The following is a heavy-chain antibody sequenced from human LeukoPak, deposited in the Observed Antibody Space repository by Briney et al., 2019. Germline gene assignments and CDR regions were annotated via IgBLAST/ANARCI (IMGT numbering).Heavy chain of an antibody. V-gene: IGHV3-53*01. J-gene: IGHJ4*02. D-gene: IGHD3-16*01. Sequence: GGSLRLSCAASGFTVSNNYMSWVRQAPGKGLEWVSVIYSGGSTYYTDSVKGRFTISRDTSKNTLYLQMNSLRAEDTAVYYCAAQGVFIHGGYLGQGTLVTIS. CDR2: IYSGGST. CDR3: AAQGVFIHGGY. CDR1: GFTVSNNY.